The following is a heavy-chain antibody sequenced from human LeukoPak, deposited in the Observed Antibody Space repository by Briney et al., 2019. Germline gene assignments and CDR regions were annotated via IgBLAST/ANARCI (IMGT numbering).Heavy chain of an antibody. CDR1: GFTVSSNY. CDR2: IYSGGNT. D-gene: IGHD1-14*01. V-gene: IGHV3-53*01. J-gene: IGHJ4*02. Sequence: VGSLRLSCAASGFTVSSNYMSWVRQAPGKGLEWVSVIYSGGNTYYADSVKGRFTISGDNSKNTLYLRMNGLRAEDTAVYYCARDQRGDGINYFDYWGQGTLVTVSS. CDR3: ARDQRGDGINYFDY.